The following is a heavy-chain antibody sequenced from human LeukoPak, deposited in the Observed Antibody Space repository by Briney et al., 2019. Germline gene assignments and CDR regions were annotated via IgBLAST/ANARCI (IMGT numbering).Heavy chain of an antibody. CDR3: ANSYGYFSNYGMDV. J-gene: IGHJ6*02. CDR2: ISAYNGNT. Sequence: ASVKVSCKASGYTFTSYGISWVRQAPGQGLEWMGWISAYNGNTNYAQKFQGRVTITADKSTSTAYMELSSLRSEDTAVYYCANSYGYFSNYGMDVWGQGTTVTVSS. CDR1: GYTFTSYG. V-gene: IGHV1-18*01. D-gene: IGHD5-18*01.